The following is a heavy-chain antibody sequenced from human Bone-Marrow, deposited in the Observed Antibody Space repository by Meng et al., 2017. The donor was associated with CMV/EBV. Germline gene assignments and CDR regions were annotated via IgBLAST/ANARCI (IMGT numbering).Heavy chain of an antibody. V-gene: IGHV1-8*02. Sequence: ASVKVSCKASGYTFTSYDINWVRQATGQGLEWMGWMNPNSGNTGYAQKFQGRVTMTRDTSISTAYMELSRLRSDDTAVYYCARSRSLSYSSSFDFDYWGQGTLVTVSS. CDR1: GYTFTSYD. CDR3: ARSRSLSYSSSFDFDY. CDR2: MNPNSGNT. D-gene: IGHD6-13*01. J-gene: IGHJ4*02.